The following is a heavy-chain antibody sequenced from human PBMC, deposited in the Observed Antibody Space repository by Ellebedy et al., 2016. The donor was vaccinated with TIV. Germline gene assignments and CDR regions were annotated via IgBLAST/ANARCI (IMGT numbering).Heavy chain of an antibody. D-gene: IGHD1-26*01. Sequence: PGGSLRLSCVASGFTFSGYAMSWVRQAPGKGLEWVSGINNGGRTTSYADSVKGRFTISIDNSRSTLYLQMNSLRAEDSAVYYCAKDMVFGDGKWEIDVWGQGTTVTVSS. CDR3: AKDMVFGDGKWEIDV. CDR2: INNGGRTT. CDR1: GFTFSGYA. J-gene: IGHJ6*02. V-gene: IGHV3-23*01.